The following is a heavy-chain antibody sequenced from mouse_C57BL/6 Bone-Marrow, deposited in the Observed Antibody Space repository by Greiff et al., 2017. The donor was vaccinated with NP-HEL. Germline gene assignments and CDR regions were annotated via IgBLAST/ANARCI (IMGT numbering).Heavy chain of an antibody. CDR2: IDPNSGGT. D-gene: IGHD1-1*01. CDR1: GYTFTSYW. J-gene: IGHJ4*01. V-gene: IGHV1-72*01. Sequence: PGASVKLSCKASGYTFTSYWMHWVKQRPGRGLEWIGRIDPNSGGTKYNEKFKSKATLTVDKPSSTAYMQLSSLTSEDSAVYYCARKDYGSSYENYAMDYWGQGTSVTVSS. CDR3: ARKDYGSSYENYAMDY.